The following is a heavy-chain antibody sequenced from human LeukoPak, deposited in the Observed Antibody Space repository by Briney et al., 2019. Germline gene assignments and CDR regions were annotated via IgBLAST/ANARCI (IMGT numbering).Heavy chain of an antibody. J-gene: IGHJ4*02. V-gene: IGHV3-23*01. D-gene: IGHD4-17*01. Sequence: GGSLRLSCAASGFTFSSYAMSWVRQAPGKGLEWVSAISGSGGSTYYADSVKGRFTISRDNSKNTLYPQMNSLRAEDTAVYYCAKGHTGPDYGDYKYWGQGTLVTVSS. CDR1: GFTFSSYA. CDR2: ISGSGGST. CDR3: AKGHTGPDYGDYKY.